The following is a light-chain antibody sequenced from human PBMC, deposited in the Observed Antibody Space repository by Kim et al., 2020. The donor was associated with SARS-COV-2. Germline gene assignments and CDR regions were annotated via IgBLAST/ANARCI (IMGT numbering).Light chain of an antibody. J-gene: IGKJ4*01. CDR3: HQYNDWPPLT. V-gene: IGKV3-15*01. Sequence: EIVMTQSPATLSVSPGERATLSCRASQSVSSNLGWYQQKPGQAPRLLIYGASTRAPGIPARFSGSGSGTDFTLTIYSLQSEDFAVYYCHQYNDWPPLTFGGGTKVDIK. CDR1: QSVSSN. CDR2: GAS.